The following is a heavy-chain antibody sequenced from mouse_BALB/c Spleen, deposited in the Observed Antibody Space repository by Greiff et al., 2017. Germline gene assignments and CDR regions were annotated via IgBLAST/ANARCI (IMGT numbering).Heavy chain of an antibody. J-gene: IGHJ3*01. CDR3: ARWCNLAY. D-gene: IGHD2-1*01. CDR1: GFTFSSYA. CDR2: ISSGGSYT. Sequence: EVQGVESGGGLVKPGGSLKLSCAASGFTFSSYAMSWVRQSPEKRLEWVAEISSGGSYTYYPDTVTGRFTISRDNAKNTLYLEMSSLRSEDTAMYYCARWCNLAYWGQGTLVTVSA. V-gene: IGHV5-9-4*01.